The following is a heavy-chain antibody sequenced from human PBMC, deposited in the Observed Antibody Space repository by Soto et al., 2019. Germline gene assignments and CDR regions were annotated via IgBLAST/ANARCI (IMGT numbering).Heavy chain of an antibody. J-gene: IGHJ4*02. CDR2: VNPSGGHT. V-gene: IGHV1-46*01. CDR1: GDTFTEYY. Sequence: QVQLMQSGADVKKPGASVKVSCKASGDTFTEYYIHRVRQAPGQGLEWMGTVNPSGGHTTYAHPFRGRAPMTRDTATSTLYMDLTSLTPEDTAVYYCARGGHVVVVTAGLDYWGQGTLVTVSS. D-gene: IGHD2-21*02. CDR3: ARGGHVVVVTAGLDY.